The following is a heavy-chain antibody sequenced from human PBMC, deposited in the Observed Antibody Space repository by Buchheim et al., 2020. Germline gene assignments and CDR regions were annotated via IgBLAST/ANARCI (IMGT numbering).Heavy chain of an antibody. Sequence: QVQLVESGGGVVQPGRSLRLSCAASGFTFSSYAMHWVRQAPGKGLEWVAVISYDGSNKYYADSVKGRFTISRDTSKNTLYLQMNSLRAEDTAVYYCARDQNRRDGYNYVGAIDYWGQGTL. CDR2: ISYDGSNK. CDR1: GFTFSSYA. D-gene: IGHD5-24*01. V-gene: IGHV3-30-3*01. CDR3: ARDQNRRDGYNYVGAIDY. J-gene: IGHJ4*02.